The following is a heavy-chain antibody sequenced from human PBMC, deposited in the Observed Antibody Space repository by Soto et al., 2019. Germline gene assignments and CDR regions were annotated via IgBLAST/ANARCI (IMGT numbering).Heavy chain of an antibody. CDR1: GGSISSGGYY. D-gene: IGHD5-18*01. V-gene: IGHV4-31*03. CDR2: IYYSGST. CDR3: ARSGYSYGPNTLLY. J-gene: IGHJ4*02. Sequence: QVQLQESGPGLVKPSQTLSLTCTVSGGSISSGGYYWSWIRQHPGKGLEWIGYIYYSGSTYYNPSLKSRITLPVDTSKNQFSLKLSSVTAADTAVYYCARSGYSYGPNTLLYWGQGTLVTVSS.